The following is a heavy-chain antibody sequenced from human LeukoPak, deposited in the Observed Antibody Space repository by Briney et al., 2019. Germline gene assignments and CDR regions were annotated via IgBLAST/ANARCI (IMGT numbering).Heavy chain of an antibody. CDR3: ARGGGHLDC. D-gene: IGHD4-23*01. J-gene: IGHJ4*02. V-gene: IGHV3-7*03. Sequence: GGSLRLSCAASGFTFSSYAMSWVRQAPGKGLEWVANIKQDGSDKYYLTSVRGRFTISRDNAKNSLFLQMNSLRVEDTAVYYCARGGGHLDCWGQGTLVTVSS. CDR1: GFTFSSYA. CDR2: IKQDGSDK.